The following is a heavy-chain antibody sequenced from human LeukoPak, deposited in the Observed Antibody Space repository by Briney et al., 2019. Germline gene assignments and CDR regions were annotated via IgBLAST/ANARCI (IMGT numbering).Heavy chain of an antibody. D-gene: IGHD6-13*01. J-gene: IGHJ6*02. CDR1: GGSISSSNW. V-gene: IGHV4-4*02. CDR2: IYHSGST. Sequence: SETLSLTCAVSGGSISSSNWWSWVRQPPGKGLEWIGEIYHSGSTNYNPSLKSRVTISVDKSKNQFSLKLSSLTAADTAVYYCARDGELDYYGMDVWGQGTTVTVSS. CDR3: ARDGELDYYGMDV.